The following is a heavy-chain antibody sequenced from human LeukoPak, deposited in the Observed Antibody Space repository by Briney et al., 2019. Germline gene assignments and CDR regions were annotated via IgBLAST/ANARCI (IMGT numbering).Heavy chain of an antibody. CDR3: AREAYGSGNYPFDL. CDR2: ITSNSANM. D-gene: IGHD3-10*01. Sequence: VGSLRLSCSASGLTFNKYYMNWVRQAPGKGLEWVSSITSNSANMYYGDSVKGRFTISRDNAKNSLYLQMNSLRAEDTAVYYCAREAYGSGNYPFDLWGQGTLVTVSS. V-gene: IGHV3-21*01. J-gene: IGHJ4*02. CDR1: GLTFNKYY.